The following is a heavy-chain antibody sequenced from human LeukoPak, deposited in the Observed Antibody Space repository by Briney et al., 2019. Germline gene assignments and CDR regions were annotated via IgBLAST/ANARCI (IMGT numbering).Heavy chain of an antibody. J-gene: IGHJ4*02. D-gene: IGHD2-2*01. CDR2: IFHSGST. Sequence: SETLSLTCTVSSDSIFTSNWWSWVRQPPGKGLEWIGQIFHSGSTSYGPSLKSRVTISMDKSKNRISLRLTSVTAADTAVYYCARSPTKRVPEDYWGQGTLVTVSS. CDR3: ARSPTKRVPEDY. V-gene: IGHV4-4*02. CDR1: SDSIFTSNW.